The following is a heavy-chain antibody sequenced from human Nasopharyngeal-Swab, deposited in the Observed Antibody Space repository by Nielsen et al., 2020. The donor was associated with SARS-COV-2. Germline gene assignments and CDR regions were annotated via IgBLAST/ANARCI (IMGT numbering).Heavy chain of an antibody. CDR3: ARAPNYILYYFDY. CDR1: GGSISSYY. D-gene: IGHD3-10*01. Sequence: SETLSLTCTVSGGSISSYYWSWIRQPPGKGLEWIGYIYYSGSTNYNPSLKSRVTISVDTSKNQFSLKLSSVTAADTAVYYCARAPNYILYYFDYWGQGTLVTVSS. CDR2: IYYSGST. V-gene: IGHV4-59*01. J-gene: IGHJ4*02.